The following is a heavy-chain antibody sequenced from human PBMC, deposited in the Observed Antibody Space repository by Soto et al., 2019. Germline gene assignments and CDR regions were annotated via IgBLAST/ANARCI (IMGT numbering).Heavy chain of an antibody. J-gene: IGHJ5*02. D-gene: IGHD3-3*01. CDR1: GFTFSSYA. Sequence: QVQLVESGGGVVQPGRSLRLSCAASGFTFSSYAMHWVRQAPGKGLEWVAVISYDGSNKYYADSVKGRFTISRDNSKNQLYPEMNSLRAEDTAVYYCARDKSWRFLEWLPNNWFDPWGQGTLVTVSS. CDR2: ISYDGSNK. V-gene: IGHV3-30-3*01. CDR3: ARDKSWRFLEWLPNNWFDP.